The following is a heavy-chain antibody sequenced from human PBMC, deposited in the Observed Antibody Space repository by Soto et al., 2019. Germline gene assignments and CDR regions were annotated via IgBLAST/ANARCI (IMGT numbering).Heavy chain of an antibody. V-gene: IGHV4-59*01. J-gene: IGHJ4*02. CDR3: AGRYGGNFDY. D-gene: IGHD4-17*01. Sequence: QVQLQESGPGLVKPSETLSLTCTVSGGSISSYYWSWIRQPPGKGLEWIGYIYYSGSTNYNPSLKSRLPISVDTSKYQFSLKLSSVTAADTAVYYCAGRYGGNFDYWGQGTLVTVSS. CDR2: IYYSGST. CDR1: GGSISSYY.